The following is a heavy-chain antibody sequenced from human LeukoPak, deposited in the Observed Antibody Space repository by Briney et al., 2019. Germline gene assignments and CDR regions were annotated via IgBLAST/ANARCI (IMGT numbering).Heavy chain of an antibody. Sequence: GGSLRLSCAASGFTLSTYWMHWLPHAPGKGLVWVTQINTDGNSTTYAVAVKGRFSVSRDNAKNTLYLQMNSLRAEDTAVYCWAREPASGYWGQGTLVTVSS. CDR3: AREPASGY. CDR2: INTDGNST. V-gene: IGHV3-74*01. CDR1: GFTLSTYW. J-gene: IGHJ4*02.